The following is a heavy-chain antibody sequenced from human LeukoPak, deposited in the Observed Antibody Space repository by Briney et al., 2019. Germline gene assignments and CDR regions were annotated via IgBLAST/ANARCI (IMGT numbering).Heavy chain of an antibody. CDR2: LYYSGST. D-gene: IGHD4-11*01. V-gene: IGHV4-59*01. J-gene: IGHJ5*02. Sequence: SETLSLTCTVSGGSISSYYWSWIRQPPGKGLEWIGYLYYSGSTNYNPSLKSRVTISVDTSKNQFSLKLSSVTAADAAVYYYARVSGNNYGPLNWLDPWGQGTLVTVSS. CDR1: GGSISSYY. CDR3: ARVSGNNYGPLNWLDP.